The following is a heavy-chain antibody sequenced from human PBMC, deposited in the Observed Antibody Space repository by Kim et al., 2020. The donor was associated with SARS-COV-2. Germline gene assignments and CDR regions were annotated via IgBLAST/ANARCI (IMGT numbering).Heavy chain of an antibody. CDR1: GFTFSSYS. J-gene: IGHJ6*02. V-gene: IGHV3-21*01. CDR3: AREGLWFGELGEYYYYGMDV. D-gene: IGHD3-10*01. Sequence: GGSLRLSCAASGFTFSSYSMNWVRQAPGKGLEWVSSISSSSSYIYYADSVKGRFTISRDNAKNSLYLQINSLRAEDTAVYYCAREGLWFGELGEYYYYGMDVWGQGTTVTVSS. CDR2: ISSSSSYI.